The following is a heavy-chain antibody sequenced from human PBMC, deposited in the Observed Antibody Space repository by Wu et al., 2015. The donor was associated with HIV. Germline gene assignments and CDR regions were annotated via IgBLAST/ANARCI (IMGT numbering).Heavy chain of an antibody. J-gene: IGHJ1*01. CDR3: ARVGVFLTPAHLLEYFQH. D-gene: IGHD2-15*01. V-gene: IGHV1-8*02. CDR1: GYRFTSFN. Sequence: QVQLVQSGTVVQKPGTSVRVSCKISGYRFTSFNINWIRQVHGRGLEWMGYMDPKSGSAAFGRHFQGRLSLTRNNSISTAYMDLSRVTSDDTAIYYCARVGVFLTPAHLLEYFQHWGQGTRVVVSS. CDR2: MDPKSGSA.